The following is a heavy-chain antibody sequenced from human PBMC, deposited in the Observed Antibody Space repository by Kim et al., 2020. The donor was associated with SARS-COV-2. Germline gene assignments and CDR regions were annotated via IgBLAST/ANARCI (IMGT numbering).Heavy chain of an antibody. CDR3: ARGDHVVRSTSCTNWFDP. J-gene: IGHJ5*02. V-gene: IGHV4-34*01. CDR1: GGSFSGYY. D-gene: IGHD2-2*01. Sequence: SETLSLTCAVYGGSFSGYYWSWIRQPPGKGLEWMGEINHSGSTNYNPSLKSRVTISVDTSKNQFSLKLSSVTAADTAVYYCARGDHVVRSTSCTNWFDPWGQGTLVTVSS. CDR2: INHSGST.